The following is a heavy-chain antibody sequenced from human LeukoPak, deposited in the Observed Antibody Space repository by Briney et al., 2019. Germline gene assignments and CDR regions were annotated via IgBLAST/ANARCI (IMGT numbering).Heavy chain of an antibody. CDR2: ISGSGGST. CDR3: ARAGSGWYIDY. J-gene: IGHJ4*02. Sequence: GGSLRLSCGASGFTFSSYAMTWVRQAPGKGLEWVSSISGSGGSTYYADSVKGRFTISRDNAKNSLYLQMNSLRAEDTAVYYCARAGSGWYIDYWGQGTLVTVSS. CDR1: GFTFSSYA. V-gene: IGHV3-23*01. D-gene: IGHD6-19*01.